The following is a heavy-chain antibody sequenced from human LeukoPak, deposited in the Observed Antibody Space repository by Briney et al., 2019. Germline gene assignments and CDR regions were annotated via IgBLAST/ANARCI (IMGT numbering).Heavy chain of an antibody. D-gene: IGHD5-18*01. J-gene: IGHJ4*02. CDR3: ARDRDWAGHSYGFYY. V-gene: IGHV1-69*13. Sequence: SVKVSCKASGGTFSSYAISWVRQAPGQGLEWMGGIIPIFGTASYAQKFQGRVTITADESTSTAYMELSSLRSEDTAVYYCARDRDWAGHSYGFYYWGQETLVTVSS. CDR2: IIPIFGTA. CDR1: GGTFSSYA.